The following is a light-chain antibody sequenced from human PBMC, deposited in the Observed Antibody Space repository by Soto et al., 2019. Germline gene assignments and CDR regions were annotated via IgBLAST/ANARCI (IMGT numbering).Light chain of an antibody. V-gene: IGKV1-39*01. CDR1: QSISTY. J-gene: IGKJ2*01. CDR2: AAS. Sequence: DIQMTQSPSSLSASVGDRVTITCRAGQSISTYLNWYQQKPGKAPKLLIYAASSLQSGVPSRFSGSGSGTDFTLTISSRPPEDFATYYCQQSYTTPRSFGQGTKLEIK. CDR3: QQSYTTPRS.